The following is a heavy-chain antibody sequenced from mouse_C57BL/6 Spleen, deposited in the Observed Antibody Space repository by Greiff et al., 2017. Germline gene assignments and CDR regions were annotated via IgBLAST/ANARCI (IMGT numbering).Heavy chain of an antibody. Sequence: VQLKQSGPELVKPGASVKISCKASGYSFTGYYMNWVKQSPEKSLEWIGEINPSTGGTTYNQKFKAKATLTVDKSSSTAYMQLKSLTSEDSAVYYCARTYDGYLAWFAYWGQGTLVTVSA. J-gene: IGHJ3*01. D-gene: IGHD2-3*01. V-gene: IGHV1-42*01. CDR2: INPSTGGT. CDR1: GYSFTGYY. CDR3: ARTYDGYLAWFAY.